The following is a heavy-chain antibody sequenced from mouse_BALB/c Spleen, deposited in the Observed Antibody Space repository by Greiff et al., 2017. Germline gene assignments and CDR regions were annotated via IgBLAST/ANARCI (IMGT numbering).Heavy chain of an antibody. CDR2: ISSSGST. D-gene: IGHD1-1*01. J-gene: IGHJ2*01. V-gene: IGHV3-8*02. CDR3: SGTYYYGGSYDFDY. CDR1: GDSFTSYY. Sequence: EVKLMESGPSLVKPSQTLSLTCTVSGDSFTSYYWNWVRKFPGNKLEYMGYISSSGSTYYNPSLKSRISITRDTSKNQYYLLLNSVTTEDTATYYCSGTYYYGGSYDFDYWGQGTTVTVSS.